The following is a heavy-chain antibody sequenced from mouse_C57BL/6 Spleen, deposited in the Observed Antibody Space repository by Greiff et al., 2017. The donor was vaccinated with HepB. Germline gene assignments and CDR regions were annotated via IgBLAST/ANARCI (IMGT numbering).Heavy chain of an antibody. J-gene: IGHJ1*03. V-gene: IGHV1-39*01. CDR3: ARGGFITTVGGWYFDV. CDR1: GYSFTDYN. CDR2: INPNYGTT. Sequence: VQLQQSGPELVKPGASVKISCKASGYSFTDYNMNWVKQSNGKSLEWIGVINPNYGTTSYNQKFKGKATLTVDQSSSTAYMQLNSLTSEDSAVYYCARGGFITTVGGWYFDVWGTGTTVTVSS. D-gene: IGHD1-1*01.